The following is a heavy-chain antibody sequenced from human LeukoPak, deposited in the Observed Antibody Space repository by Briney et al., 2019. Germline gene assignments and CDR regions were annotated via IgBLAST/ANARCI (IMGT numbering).Heavy chain of an antibody. Sequence: GSLRLSCAASGFTFSSYWMSWVRQPPGKGLEWIGSIYYSGSTYYNPSLKSRVTISVDTSKNQFSLKLSSVTAADTAVYYCARPRGHYYDSSGYYFAYWGQGTLVTVSS. V-gene: IGHV4-39*01. D-gene: IGHD3-22*01. CDR1: GFTFSSYW. J-gene: IGHJ4*02. CDR2: IYYSGST. CDR3: ARPRGHYYDSSGYYFAY.